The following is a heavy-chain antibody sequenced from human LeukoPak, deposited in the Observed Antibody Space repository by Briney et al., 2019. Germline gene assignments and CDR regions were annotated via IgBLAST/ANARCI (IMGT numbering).Heavy chain of an antibody. J-gene: IGHJ4*02. V-gene: IGHV3-23*01. Sequence: PGGSLRLSCAASGFTFDDYSMSWVRQARGKGLEWVSAISGSGGSTYYADSVKGRFTISRDNSKNTLYLQMNSLRAEDTAVYYCAKARGLEPHEGWGQGTLVTVSS. CDR3: AKARGLEPHEG. CDR1: GFTFDDYS. D-gene: IGHD1-1*01. CDR2: ISGSGGST.